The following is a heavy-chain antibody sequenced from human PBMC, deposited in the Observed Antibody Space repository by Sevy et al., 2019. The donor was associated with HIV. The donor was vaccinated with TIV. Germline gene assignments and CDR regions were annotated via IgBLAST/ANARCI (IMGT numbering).Heavy chain of an antibody. D-gene: IGHD3-16*01. CDR1: GYSISSGYY. Sequence: SQTLSLTCVVSGYSISSGYYWGWIRQPPGKGLEWIGSISHSGSTYYNPSLKSRVTISVDTSKNQFSLKLSSVTAADTAAEYCARGWRGSTNYYYYGLDVWGQGTTVTVSS. J-gene: IGHJ6*02. V-gene: IGHV4-38-2*01. CDR2: ISHSGST. CDR3: ARGWRGSTNYYYYGLDV.